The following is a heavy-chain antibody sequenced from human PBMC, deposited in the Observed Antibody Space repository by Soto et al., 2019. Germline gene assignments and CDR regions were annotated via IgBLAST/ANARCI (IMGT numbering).Heavy chain of an antibody. Sequence: SLRLSCASSGFTFSSCSMNWVRQAPGKGLEWVSFISGSGDTKYYADSVKGRFTISRDNAKNSLYLQMSSLRDEDTAVYYCAKYCSSDVCFDYCGPGTLVTVS. CDR3: AKYCSSDVCFDY. CDR2: ISGSGDTK. CDR1: GFTFSSCS. V-gene: IGHV3-48*02. D-gene: IGHD2-8*01. J-gene: IGHJ4*02.